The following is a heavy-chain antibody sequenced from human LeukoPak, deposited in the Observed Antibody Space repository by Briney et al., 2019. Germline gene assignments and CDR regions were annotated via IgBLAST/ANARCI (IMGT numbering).Heavy chain of an antibody. CDR3: AKVMKGSERLTMVRGVIIKTAGLYYMDV. D-gene: IGHD3-10*01. V-gene: IGHV3-23*01. J-gene: IGHJ6*03. CDR2: ISASGGST. Sequence: PGGSLRLSCAASGFTLSSYAMNWVRQAPGKGLEWVSSISASGGSTNYADSVKGRFTISRDNSKNTVYLQMNSLRAEDTAVYYCAKVMKGSERLTMVRGVIIKTAGLYYMDVWGKGTTVTVSS. CDR1: GFTLSSYA.